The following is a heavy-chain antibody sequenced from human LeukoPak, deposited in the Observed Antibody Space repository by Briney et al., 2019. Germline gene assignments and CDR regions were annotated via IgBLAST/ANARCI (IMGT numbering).Heavy chain of an antibody. J-gene: IGHJ5*02. D-gene: IGHD4-23*01. CDR1: GGSISSGSYY. V-gene: IGHV4-61*02. Sequence: SETLSLTCTVSGGSISSGSYYWRWIRQPAGKGLEWIGRIYTSGSPNYNPSLKSRVTISVDTSKNQFSLKLSSVTAADTAVYYCARDLTVVTPSQEYNWFDPWGQGTLVTVSS. CDR3: ARDLTVVTPSQEYNWFDP. CDR2: IYTSGSP.